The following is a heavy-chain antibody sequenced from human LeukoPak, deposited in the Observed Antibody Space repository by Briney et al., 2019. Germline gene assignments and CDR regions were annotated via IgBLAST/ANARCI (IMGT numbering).Heavy chain of an antibody. CDR2: KQDGSEK. V-gene: IGHV3-7*04. D-gene: IGHD3-22*01. J-gene: IGHJ4*02. CDR3: ARSKYYYDSSGYFTYYFDY. Sequence: KQDGSEKYYVDSVKGRFTISRDNAKNTLYLQMNSLRAEDTAVYYCARSKYYYDSSGYFTYYFDYWGQGTLVTVSS.